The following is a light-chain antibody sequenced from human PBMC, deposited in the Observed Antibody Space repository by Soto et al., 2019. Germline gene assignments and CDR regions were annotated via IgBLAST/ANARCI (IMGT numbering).Light chain of an antibody. CDR3: QQSYSTPLV. Sequence: DIQMTQSPSSLSASVGDRVTITCRASQSISSYLNWYQQKPGKAPNLLIYAASSLQSGVPSRFSGSGSGTDFTLTISSLQPEDFATYYCQQSYSTPLVFGGGTKVEIK. CDR1: QSISSY. J-gene: IGKJ4*01. CDR2: AAS. V-gene: IGKV1-39*01.